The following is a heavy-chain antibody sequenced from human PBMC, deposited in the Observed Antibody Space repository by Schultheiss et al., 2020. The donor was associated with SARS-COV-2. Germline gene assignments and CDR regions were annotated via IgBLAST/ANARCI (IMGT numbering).Heavy chain of an antibody. D-gene: IGHD1-26*01. CDR2: ISGSGGST. CDR3: AREVAGSSTAHFDY. Sequence: GESLKISCAASGFTFSSYAMSWVRQAPGKGLEWVSAISGSGGSTYYADSVKGRFTISRDNAKNSLYLQMNSLRAEDTAVYYCAREVAGSSTAHFDYWGQGTLVTGSS. J-gene: IGHJ4*02. CDR1: GFTFSSYA. V-gene: IGHV3-23*01.